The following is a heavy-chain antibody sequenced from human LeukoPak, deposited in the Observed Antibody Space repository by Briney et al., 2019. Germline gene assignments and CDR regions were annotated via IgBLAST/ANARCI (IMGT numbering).Heavy chain of an antibody. CDR2: IHYSGST. CDR1: GGSIGSYY. D-gene: IGHD6-19*01. CDR3: ARDGVAGGFDY. J-gene: IGHJ4*02. Sequence: SDTLSLTCTVSGGSIGSYYWNWLRQAPGKGLEWIGYIHYSGSTNHNSSLKSRVTISVDTSKNQYSLKLSSVTAADTAVYYCARDGVAGGFDYWGQGTMVTVSS. V-gene: IGHV4-59*01.